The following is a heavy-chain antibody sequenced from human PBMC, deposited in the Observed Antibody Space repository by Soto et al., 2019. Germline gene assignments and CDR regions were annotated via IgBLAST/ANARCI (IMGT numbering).Heavy chain of an antibody. CDR3: ARTGYYYDSSGYLGGFQRPYFDY. V-gene: IGHV4-31*03. Sequence: SETLSLTCTVSGGSISSGGYYWSWIRQHPGKGLEWIGYIYYSGSTYYNPSLKSRVTISVDTSKNQFSLKLSSVTAADMAVYYCARTGYYYDSSGYLGGFQRPYFDYWGQGTLVTVSS. CDR1: GGSISSGGYY. CDR2: IYYSGST. J-gene: IGHJ4*02. D-gene: IGHD3-22*01.